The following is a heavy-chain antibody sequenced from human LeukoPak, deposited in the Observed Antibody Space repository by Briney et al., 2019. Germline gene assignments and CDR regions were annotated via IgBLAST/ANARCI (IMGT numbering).Heavy chain of an antibody. CDR1: GFTFSSYS. CDR2: ISSSSSYI. CDR3: ARDVGVDQWDCSSTSCSLYFDY. D-gene: IGHD2-2*01. V-gene: IGHV3-21*01. J-gene: IGHJ4*02. Sequence: GGSLRLSCAASGFTFSSYSMNWVRQAPGKGLEWVSSISSSSSYIYYADSVKGRFTISRDNAKNSLYLQMNSLRAEDTAVYYCARDVGVDQWDCSSTSCSLYFDYWGQGTLVTVSS.